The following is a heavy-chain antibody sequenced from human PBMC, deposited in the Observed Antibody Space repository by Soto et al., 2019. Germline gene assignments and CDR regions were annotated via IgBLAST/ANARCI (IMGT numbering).Heavy chain of an antibody. CDR1: GFTFSSYS. D-gene: IGHD3-3*01. J-gene: IGHJ6*03. CDR3: ARICRYYDFWSRYYPDYMDV. V-gene: IGHV3-48*01. Sequence: QPGGSLRLSCAASGFTFSSYSMNWVRQAPGKGLEWVSYISSSSSTIYYADSVKGRFTISRDNAKNSLYLQMNSLRAEDTGVYYCARICRYYDFWSRYYPDYMDVWGKGTTVTVSS. CDR2: ISSSSSTI.